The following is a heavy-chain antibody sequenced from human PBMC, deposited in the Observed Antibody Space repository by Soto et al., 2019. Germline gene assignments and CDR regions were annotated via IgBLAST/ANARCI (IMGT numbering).Heavy chain of an antibody. V-gene: IGHV3-23*01. CDR1: GFTFSSYA. Sequence: EVQLLESGGGLVQPGGSLRLSCAASGFTFSSYAMSWVRQAPGKGLEWVSAISGSGGSTYYADSVKGRFTISRDNSKNTLYLQMNSLRAEDSAVYYCAKAYPLITATVTTAFDYWGQGTLVTVSS. J-gene: IGHJ4*02. CDR2: ISGSGGST. CDR3: AKAYPLITATVTTAFDY. D-gene: IGHD4-17*01.